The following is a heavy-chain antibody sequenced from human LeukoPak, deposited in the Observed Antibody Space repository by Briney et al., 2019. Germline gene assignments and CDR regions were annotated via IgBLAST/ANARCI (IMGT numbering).Heavy chain of an antibody. Sequence: ASVKVSCKASGYTFTSYGISWVRQAPGQGLEWMGGISAYNGNTNYAQKLQGRVTMTTDTSTSTDYMELRSLRSDDTAVYYCARDRRFGESKDYYYYYMDVWGKGTTVTVSS. CDR3: ARDRRFGESKDYYYYYMDV. J-gene: IGHJ6*03. V-gene: IGHV1-18*01. CDR1: GYTFTSYG. D-gene: IGHD3-10*01. CDR2: ISAYNGNT.